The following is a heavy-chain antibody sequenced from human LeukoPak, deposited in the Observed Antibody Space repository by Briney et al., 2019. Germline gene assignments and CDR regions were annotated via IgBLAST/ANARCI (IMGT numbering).Heavy chain of an antibody. J-gene: IGHJ6*02. Sequence: ASVKVSCKASGGTFSSYAISWVRQAPGQRLEWMGWINAGNGNTKYSQKFQGRVTITRDTSASTAYMELSSLRSEDTAVYYCARAPSNYCSSTSCLYGMDVWGQGTTVTVS. CDR2: INAGNGNT. D-gene: IGHD2-2*01. CDR1: GGTFSSYA. CDR3: ARAPSNYCSSTSCLYGMDV. V-gene: IGHV1-3*01.